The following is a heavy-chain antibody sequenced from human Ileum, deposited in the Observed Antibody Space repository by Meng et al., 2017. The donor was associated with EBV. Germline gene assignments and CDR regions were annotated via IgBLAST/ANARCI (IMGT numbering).Heavy chain of an antibody. J-gene: IGHJ4*02. CDR3: AKRTGDRGDYFDY. CDR2: ISQSGST. V-gene: IGHV4-4*02. Sequence: QVQLQESGLRLVKPSGTLTLTCAVSGGSITNNKWSWVRQPPGQGLEWIGEISQSGSTYYNPSLKSRVTISGDKSKNNFSLRLSSVTAADTAVYYCAKRTGDRGDYFDYWGQGALVTVSS. D-gene: IGHD7-27*01. CDR1: GGSITNNK.